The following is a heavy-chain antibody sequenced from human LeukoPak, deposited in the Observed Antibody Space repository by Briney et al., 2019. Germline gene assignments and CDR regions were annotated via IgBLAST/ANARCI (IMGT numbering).Heavy chain of an antibody. CDR3: AREIDYDFWSGLRWFDP. V-gene: IGHV4-59*01. CDR2: IYYSGST. D-gene: IGHD3-3*01. Sequence: PSETLSLTCTVSGGSISSYYWSWIRQPPGKGLEWIGYIYYSGSTNYNPSLKSRVTISVDTSKNQFSLKLSSVTAADTAVYYCAREIDYDFWSGLRWFDPWGQGTLVTVSS. CDR1: GGSISSYY. J-gene: IGHJ5*02.